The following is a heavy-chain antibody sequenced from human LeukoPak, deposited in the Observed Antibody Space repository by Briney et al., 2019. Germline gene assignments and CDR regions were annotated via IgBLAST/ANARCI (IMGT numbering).Heavy chain of an antibody. V-gene: IGHV4-34*01. CDR1: GGSFSGYY. CDR3: ARGASRDGYSDFDY. Sequence: SETLSLTCAVYGGSFSGYYWSWIRQPPGKGLEWIGEINHSGSTNYNPSPKSRVTISVDTSKNQFSLKLSSVTAADTAVYYCARGASRDGYSDFDYWGQGTLVTVSS. D-gene: IGHD5-24*01. CDR2: INHSGST. J-gene: IGHJ4*02.